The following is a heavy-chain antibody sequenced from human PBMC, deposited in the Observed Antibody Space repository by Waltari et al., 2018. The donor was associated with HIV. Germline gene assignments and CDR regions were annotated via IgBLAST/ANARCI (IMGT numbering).Heavy chain of an antibody. CDR1: GLTVSSYY. Sequence: EVQLVESGGGLIQPGGSLRLSCEASGLTVSSYYMCWVRQAPGKGLEWVSVIYSSGKTYYADSVKGRFTISRDNSKNTLYLQMNRLRVEDTAVYYCDMYYYDSSGYSAAVWGQGTTVTVSS. J-gene: IGHJ6*02. CDR3: DMYYYDSSGYSAAV. V-gene: IGHV3-53*01. D-gene: IGHD3-22*01. CDR2: IYSSGKT.